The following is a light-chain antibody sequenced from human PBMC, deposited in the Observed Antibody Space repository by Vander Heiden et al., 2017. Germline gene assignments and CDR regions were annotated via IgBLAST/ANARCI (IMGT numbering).Light chain of an antibody. J-gene: IGKJ2*01. Sequence: DIVMTQSPDSLAVSLGERATINCKSSQSVLYSSNNKYYLTWYQQKPGQPPKLLIYWASTRESGVPDRFSGSGSGTDFTLTISSLQAEDVAVYYCQQYYNIPPTFGQGTKLEIK. V-gene: IGKV4-1*01. CDR2: WAS. CDR3: QQYYNIPPT. CDR1: QSVLYSSNNKYY.